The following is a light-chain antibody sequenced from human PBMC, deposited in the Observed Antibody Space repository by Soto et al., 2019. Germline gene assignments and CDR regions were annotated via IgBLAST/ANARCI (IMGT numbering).Light chain of an antibody. CDR2: AAS. V-gene: IGKV1-39*01. J-gene: IGKJ4*01. Sequence: DIQMTQSPSSLSASVGDRVTITCRAGQNASRFLNWYQQKLGKAPKLLIYAASNLHIGVPSRFSGSGSGTDFTLTIGGLQPVDFASYFCQQSFLLPFTFGGGTKVEI. CDR3: QQSFLLPFT. CDR1: QNASRF.